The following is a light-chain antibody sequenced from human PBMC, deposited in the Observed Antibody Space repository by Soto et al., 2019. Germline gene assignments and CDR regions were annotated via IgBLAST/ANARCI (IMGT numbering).Light chain of an antibody. CDR1: QSISSW. J-gene: IGKJ1*01. Sequence: DIQMTLSPSTLSAYVGDRVTITCRASQSISSWLAWYQQKPGKAPKLLIYKASSLESGVPSRFSGSGSGTEFTLTISSLQPDDFATYYCQQYNSYSWTFGQGTKVDIK. V-gene: IGKV1-5*03. CDR2: KAS. CDR3: QQYNSYSWT.